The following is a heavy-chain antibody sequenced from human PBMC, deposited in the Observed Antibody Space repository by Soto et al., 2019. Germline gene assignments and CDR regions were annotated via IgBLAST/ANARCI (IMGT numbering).Heavy chain of an antibody. D-gene: IGHD3-22*01. J-gene: IGHJ4*02. V-gene: IGHV3-33*01. CDR3: ARDAYYYDSSGYYYD. Sequence: QVQLVESGGGVVQPGRSLRLSCAASGFTFSSYGMHWVRQAAGKGLEWVAVIWYDGSNKYYADSVKGRFTISRDNSKNTLYLQMNSVRAEDTAVYYCARDAYYYDSSGYYYDWGQGTLVTVSS. CDR2: IWYDGSNK. CDR1: GFTFSSYG.